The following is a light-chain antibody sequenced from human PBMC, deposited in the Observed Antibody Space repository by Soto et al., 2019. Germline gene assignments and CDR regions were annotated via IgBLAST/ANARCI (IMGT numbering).Light chain of an antibody. CDR2: DAS. J-gene: IGKJ1*01. V-gene: IGKV1-5*01. CDR3: QQYNSYWT. CDR1: QSISSW. Sequence: DIQITQSPSTLSASVGDRVTITFRASQSISSWLAWYQQKPGKAPKLLIYDASSLESGVPSRFSGSGSGTEFTLTISSLQPDDFATYYCQQYNSYWTFGQGSKVDIK.